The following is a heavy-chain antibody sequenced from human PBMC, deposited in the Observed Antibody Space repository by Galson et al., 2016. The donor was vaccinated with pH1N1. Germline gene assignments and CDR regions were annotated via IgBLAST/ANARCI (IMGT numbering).Heavy chain of an antibody. CDR3: ARDHCSGGGCYSGFDP. V-gene: IGHV4-31*03. J-gene: IGHJ5*02. D-gene: IGHD2-15*01. Sequence: TLSLTCTVSGGSMTSGHYYWSWIRQLPDKGLEWIGYIYYGGKTYSNPSLKSRLTISVDTSKNQFSLKLNSVTAADTAVYYCARDHCSGGGCYSGFDPWGQGILVTVSS. CDR2: IYYGGKT. CDR1: GGSMTSGHYY.